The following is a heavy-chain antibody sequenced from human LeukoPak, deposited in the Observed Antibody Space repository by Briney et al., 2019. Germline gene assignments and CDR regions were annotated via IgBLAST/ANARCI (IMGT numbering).Heavy chain of an antibody. V-gene: IGHV3-30*02. CDR2: IRYDGSNK. J-gene: IGHJ4*02. Sequence: GGSLRLSCAASGFTFSSYGMHWVRQAPGKGLEWVAFIRYDGSNKYYADSVKGRFTISRDNSKNTLYLQTNSLRAEDTAVYYCANSGGDYGEYYFDYWGQGTLVTVSS. D-gene: IGHD4-17*01. CDR3: ANSGGDYGEYYFDY. CDR1: GFTFSSYG.